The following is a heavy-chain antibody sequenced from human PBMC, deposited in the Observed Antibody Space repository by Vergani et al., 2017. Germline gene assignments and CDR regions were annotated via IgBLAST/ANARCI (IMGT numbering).Heavy chain of an antibody. V-gene: IGHV3-64*01. Sequence: EVQLLESGGGLVQPGGSLRLSCAASGFTFSSYAMHWVRQAPGKGLEYVSGISSNGGSTYYANSVKGRFTISRYNSKNTLYLPMGSLRAEEMAVYYCARSRGCLGDEFWGGYNDYYGMDVWGEGTTVTVSS. CDR2: ISSNGGST. CDR3: ARSRGCLGDEFWGGYNDYYGMDV. CDR1: GFTFSSYA. J-gene: IGHJ6*04. D-gene: IGHD3-3*01.